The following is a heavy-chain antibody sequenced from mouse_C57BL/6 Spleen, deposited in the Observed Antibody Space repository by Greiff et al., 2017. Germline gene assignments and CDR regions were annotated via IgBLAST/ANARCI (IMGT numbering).Heavy chain of an antibody. CDR1: GYTFTSYG. CDR3: AGPLLHWFAY. D-gene: IGHD1-1*01. Sequence: QVQLQQSGAELARPGASVKLSCKASGYTFTSYGMRWVKQRTGQGLEWIGEIYPRSGNTNYNQKFKGKATLTADKSSSTAYMELRSLTSEDSAVCFCAGPLLHWFAYWGKGTLVTVSA. CDR2: IYPRSGNT. J-gene: IGHJ3*01. V-gene: IGHV1-81*01.